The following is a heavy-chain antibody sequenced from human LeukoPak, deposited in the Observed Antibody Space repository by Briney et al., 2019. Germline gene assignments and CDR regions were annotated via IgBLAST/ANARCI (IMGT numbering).Heavy chain of an antibody. Sequence: SGPTLVNPTQTLTLTCTFSGFSLSTSGMCVSWIRQPPGKALEWLARIDWDDDKYYSPSLKSRLTITKDTSKNQVVLTMTNMDPVDTATYYCAHTPHDFWSGYYTRDYWGQGTLVTVSS. D-gene: IGHD3-3*01. V-gene: IGHV2-70*12. CDR3: AHTPHDFWSGYYTRDY. CDR2: IDWDDDK. CDR1: GFSLSTSGMC. J-gene: IGHJ4*02.